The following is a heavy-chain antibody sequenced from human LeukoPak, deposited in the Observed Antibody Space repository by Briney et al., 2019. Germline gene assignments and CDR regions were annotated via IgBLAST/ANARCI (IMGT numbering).Heavy chain of an antibody. Sequence: GGSLRLSCTASGFTFGDYAMSWFRQAPGKGLEWVGFIRSKAYGGTTEYAASVKGRFTISRDDSKSIAYLQMNSLKTGDTAVYYCTTARNMVRGVIPLDYWGQGTLVTVSS. CDR1: GFTFGDYA. V-gene: IGHV3-49*03. J-gene: IGHJ4*02. CDR3: TTARNMVRGVIPLDY. D-gene: IGHD3-10*01. CDR2: IRSKAYGGTT.